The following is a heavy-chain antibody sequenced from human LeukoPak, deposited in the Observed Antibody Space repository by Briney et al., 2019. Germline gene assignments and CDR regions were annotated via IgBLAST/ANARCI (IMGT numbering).Heavy chain of an antibody. CDR2: ISWNSGSI. D-gene: IGHD3-22*01. CDR1: GFTFDDYA. V-gene: IGHV3-9*01. Sequence: GGPLRLSCAASGFTFDDYAMHWVRQAPGKGLEWVSGISWNSGSIGYADSVKGRFTISRDNAKNSLYLQMNSLRAEDTALYYCATEYYDSSGYFDYWGQGTLVTVSS. J-gene: IGHJ4*02. CDR3: ATEYYDSSGYFDY.